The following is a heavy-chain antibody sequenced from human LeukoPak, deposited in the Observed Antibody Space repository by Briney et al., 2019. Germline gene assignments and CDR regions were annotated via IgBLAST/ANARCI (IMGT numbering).Heavy chain of an antibody. CDR2: INSDGSDT. J-gene: IGHJ4*02. D-gene: IGHD3-10*01. Sequence: GGSLRLSCAASGFTFSSYWMHWVRQAPGKGLVWVSRINSDGSDTTYADSVKGRFTISRDNARNTLYLQMNSLRAEDTAVYYCAKNGPGLDYFDYWGQGTLVTVSS. CDR3: AKNGPGLDYFDY. CDR1: GFTFSSYW. V-gene: IGHV3-74*01.